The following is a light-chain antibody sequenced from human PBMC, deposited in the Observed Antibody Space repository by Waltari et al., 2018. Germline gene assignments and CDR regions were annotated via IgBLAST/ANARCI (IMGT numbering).Light chain of an antibody. CDR2: DAS. CDR3: QQRSNWPLT. Sequence: EIVLTQSPATLSLSPGERATLSCRASQSVSVYLAWYQQKPGQAPRLLISDASNRATGSPARFSGSGSGTDFTLTISSLEPEDFAVYFCQQRSNWPLTFGGGTKVEIK. J-gene: IGKJ4*01. CDR1: QSVSVY. V-gene: IGKV3-11*01.